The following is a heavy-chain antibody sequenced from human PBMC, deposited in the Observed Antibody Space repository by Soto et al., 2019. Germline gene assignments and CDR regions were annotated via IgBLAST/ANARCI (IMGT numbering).Heavy chain of an antibody. Sequence: QLQLQESGPGLAKPSETLSLTCTVSGGSISSSSYYWGWIRQPPGKGLEWIGSIYYSGSTYYNPSLKSRVTISVDTSKNQFSLKLSSVTAADTAVYYCARHFITMVRGVPWFDPWGQGTLVTVSS. D-gene: IGHD3-10*01. V-gene: IGHV4-39*01. J-gene: IGHJ5*02. CDR3: ARHFITMVRGVPWFDP. CDR2: IYYSGST. CDR1: GGSISSSSYY.